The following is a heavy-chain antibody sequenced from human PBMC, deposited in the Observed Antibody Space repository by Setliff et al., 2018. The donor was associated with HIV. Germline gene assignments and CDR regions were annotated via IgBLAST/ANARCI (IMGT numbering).Heavy chain of an antibody. J-gene: IGHJ6*03. Sequence: GASVKVSCKASGYTFTSYGISWVRQAPGQGLEWMGWISAYNGNTHYARRLQGRVTMTTDTSTRTAYMELRSLRSDDTAVYYCARQFLDWSNDYYSRYYMDVWGKGTTVTVSS. CDR3: ARQFLDWSNDYYSRYYMDV. CDR2: ISAYNGNT. V-gene: IGHV1-18*01. D-gene: IGHD3-3*01. CDR1: GYTFTSYG.